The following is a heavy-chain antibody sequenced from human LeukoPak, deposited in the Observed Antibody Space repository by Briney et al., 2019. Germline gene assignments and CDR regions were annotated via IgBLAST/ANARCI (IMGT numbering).Heavy chain of an antibody. Sequence: ASVKVSCKASGGTFSSYAISWVRQAPGQGLEWMGWINPNSGGTNYAQKFQGRVTMTRDTSISTAYMELSRLRSDDTAVYYCARDPLIAAAGSGWFDPWGQGTLVTVSS. CDR1: GGTFSSYA. J-gene: IGHJ5*02. CDR3: ARDPLIAAAGSGWFDP. CDR2: INPNSGGT. D-gene: IGHD6-13*01. V-gene: IGHV1-2*02.